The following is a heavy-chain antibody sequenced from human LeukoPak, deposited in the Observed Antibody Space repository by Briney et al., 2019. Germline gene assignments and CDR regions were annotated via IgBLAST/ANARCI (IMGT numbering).Heavy chain of an antibody. D-gene: IGHD2-8*01. CDR2: IYTGGDT. V-gene: IGHV3-53*01. Sequence: PSETLSLTCTVSGGSISSSSYYWGWIRQPPGKGLEWVSSIYTGGDTHYADSVKGRFTISRDNSNNTLFLQMSSLRADDTAVYHCARDHCPDGVCAWGQGTLVTVSS. CDR1: GGSISSSSYY. CDR3: ARDHCPDGVCA. J-gene: IGHJ5*02.